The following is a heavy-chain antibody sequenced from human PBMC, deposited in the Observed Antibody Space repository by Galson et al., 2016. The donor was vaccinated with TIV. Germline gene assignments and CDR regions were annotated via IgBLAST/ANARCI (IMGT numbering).Heavy chain of an antibody. D-gene: IGHD7-27*01. Sequence: SVKVSCKASGCIFINYYIHWVRQAPGQGLEWLGWFNPDSGATQYAQKFQGRVTTTRDTSISTAYMELRRLISDDTAVYYCARVNWARAFDYWGQGTQVTVSS. J-gene: IGHJ4*02. CDR3: ARVNWARAFDY. V-gene: IGHV1-2*02. CDR1: GCIFINYY. CDR2: FNPDSGAT.